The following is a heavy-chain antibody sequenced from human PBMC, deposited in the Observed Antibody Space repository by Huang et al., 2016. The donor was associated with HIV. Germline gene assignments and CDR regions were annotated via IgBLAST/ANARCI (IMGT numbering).Heavy chain of an antibody. Sequence: QVQLVQSGAEVKKPGASVKVSCKPSGYAFADDFIHWVRQAPGQGLEWMAWVKPNNGATNYDQKFLGRLTVTGDTSMRTAYMELSGLTSDDTAKYYCTRDGVAPDEEFDYWGQGTVIIVSS. CDR3: TRDGVAPDEEFDY. CDR2: VKPNNGAT. V-gene: IGHV1-2*02. D-gene: IGHD5-12*01. CDR1: GYAFADDF. J-gene: IGHJ4*02.